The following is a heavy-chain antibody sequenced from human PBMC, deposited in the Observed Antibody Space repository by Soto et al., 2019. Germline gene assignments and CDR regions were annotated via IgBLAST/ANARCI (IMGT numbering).Heavy chain of an antibody. Sequence: QVQLVQSGAEVKKPGSSVMVSCKASGGTFSSYAISWVRQAPGQGLEWMGGIIPISGTANYAQKFQGRVTRTADESTSTAYMELSSLRSEDTAVYYCARSQGSSTSLEIYYYYYYGMDVWGQGTTVTVSS. CDR3: ARSQGSSTSLEIYYYYYYGMDV. CDR1: GGTFSSYA. J-gene: IGHJ6*02. CDR2: IIPISGTA. V-gene: IGHV1-69*01. D-gene: IGHD2-2*01.